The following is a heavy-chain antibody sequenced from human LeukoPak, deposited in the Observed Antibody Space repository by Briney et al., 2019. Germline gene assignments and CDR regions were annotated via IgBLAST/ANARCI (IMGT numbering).Heavy chain of an antibody. Sequence: SETLSLTCAVYGGSFSGYYWSWVRQPPGKGLEWIGYIYYSGSTYYNPSLKSRVTISVDTSKNQFSLKLSSVTAADTAVYYCARDLGRFDPWGQGTLVTVSS. V-gene: IGHV4-34*09. CDR2: IYYSGST. CDR1: GGSFSGYY. J-gene: IGHJ5*02. CDR3: ARDLGRFDP.